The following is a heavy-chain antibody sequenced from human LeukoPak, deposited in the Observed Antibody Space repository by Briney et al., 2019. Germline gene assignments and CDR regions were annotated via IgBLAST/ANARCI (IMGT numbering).Heavy chain of an antibody. V-gene: IGHV4-39*07. CDR1: GGSISSSSYY. CDR3: ARATVTTPRPYYYDSSGYYTR. CDR2: IYYSGST. D-gene: IGHD3-22*01. Sequence: SETLSLTCTVSGGSISSSSYYWGWIRQPPGKGLEWIGSIYYSGSTYYNPSLKSRVTISVDTSKNQFSLKLSSVTAADTAVYYCARATVTTPRPYYYDSSGYYTRWGQGTLVTVSS. J-gene: IGHJ4*02.